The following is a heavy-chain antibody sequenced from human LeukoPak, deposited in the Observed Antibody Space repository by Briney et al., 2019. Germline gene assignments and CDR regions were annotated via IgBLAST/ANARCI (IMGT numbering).Heavy chain of an antibody. CDR3: AISIVIAAAGPDY. CDR2: ISYDGSNK. Sequence: PGGSLRLSCAAPGFTFSSYGKHWVRQAPGKGREWVAVISYDGSNKYYADSVKPPFPISRHNSNNTLYLQMNSLRAEDTAVYYCAISIVIAAAGPDYWGQGTLVTVSS. CDR1: GFTFSSYG. J-gene: IGHJ4*02. D-gene: IGHD6-13*01. V-gene: IGHV3-30*04.